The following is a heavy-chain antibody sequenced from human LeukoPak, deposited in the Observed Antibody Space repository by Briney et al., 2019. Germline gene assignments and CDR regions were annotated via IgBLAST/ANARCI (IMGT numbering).Heavy chain of an antibody. D-gene: IGHD3-10*01. CDR3: ARSSHTMVRGPFFDY. J-gene: IGHJ4*02. Sequence: SQTLSLTCTVSGGSISSGGYYWSWIRQPPGKGLEWIGYIYHSGSTYYNPSLKSRVTISVDRSKNQFSLKLSSVTAADTAVYYCARSSHTMVRGPFFDYWGQGTLVTVSS. CDR2: IYHSGST. V-gene: IGHV4-30-2*01. CDR1: GGSISSGGYY.